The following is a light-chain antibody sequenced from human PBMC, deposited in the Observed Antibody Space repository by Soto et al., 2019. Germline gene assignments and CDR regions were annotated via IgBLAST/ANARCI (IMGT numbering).Light chain of an antibody. CDR3: QQYYSWT. V-gene: IGKV1-5*01. CDR2: HAS. J-gene: IGKJ1*01. Sequence: DIQLTQSPCTLSASVGDRVTITCRASQSFGTWLAWYQQRPGRAPNLLIHHASTLQSGVPSRFSGSASGTEFTLTISSLQPDDFATYYYQQYYSWTFGQGTKVDIK. CDR1: QSFGTW.